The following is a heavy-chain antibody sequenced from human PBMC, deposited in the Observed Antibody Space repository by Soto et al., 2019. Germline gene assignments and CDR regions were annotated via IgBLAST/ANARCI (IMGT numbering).Heavy chain of an antibody. D-gene: IGHD2-15*01. CDR2: IYSGGST. Sequence: EVQLVESGGGLIQPGGSLRLSCAASGFTVSSNYMSWVRQAPGKGLEWVSVIYSGGSTYYADSVKGRFTISRDNSKNTLYLQRNSLRAEDTAVYYCARGRVVVAAAHAEYFQHWGQGTLGTVSS. V-gene: IGHV3-53*01. J-gene: IGHJ1*01. CDR1: GFTVSSNY. CDR3: ARGRVVVAAAHAEYFQH.